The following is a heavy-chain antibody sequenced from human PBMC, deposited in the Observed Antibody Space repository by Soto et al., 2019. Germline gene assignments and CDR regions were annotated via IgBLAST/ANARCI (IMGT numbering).Heavy chain of an antibody. V-gene: IGHV3-74*01. CDR3: VASVDY. CDR2: IKSDGSIT. J-gene: IGHJ4*02. Sequence: EVQLVESGGGLVQPGGSLRLSCAASGFTFSSYWMHWVRQAPGEGLVWVSRIKSDGSITNYADSVKGRFTISRDNATNTVYLQMNSLRAEDTAVYYCVASVDYWGRGTLVTVSS. CDR1: GFTFSSYW.